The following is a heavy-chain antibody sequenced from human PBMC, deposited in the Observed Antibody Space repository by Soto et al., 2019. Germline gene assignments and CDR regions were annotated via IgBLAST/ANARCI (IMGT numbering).Heavy chain of an antibody. J-gene: IGHJ6*02. V-gene: IGHV3-48*02. Sequence: GGSLRLSCAASGFTFSSYSMNWVRQAPGKGLEWVSYISSSSSTIYYADSVKGRFTISRDNAKNSLYLQMNSLRDEDTAVYYCAIARPVVPAALYYYYGMDVWGQGTTVTVSS. CDR3: AIARPVVPAALYYYYGMDV. D-gene: IGHD2-2*01. CDR1: GFTFSSYS. CDR2: ISSSSSTI.